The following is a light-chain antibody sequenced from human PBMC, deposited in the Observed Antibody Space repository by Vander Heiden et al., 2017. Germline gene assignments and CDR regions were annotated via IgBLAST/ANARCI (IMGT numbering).Light chain of an antibody. CDR2: AAS. CDR3: QQSYTTPRT. V-gene: IGKV1-39*01. Sequence: DIQMTQSPSSLSAAVGDRVTITCRASQNITTYLNWYQHKPGKAPNLLIYAASSWQTGVPSRFSGGGSVTDFTLTISSLQPEDFATYFCQQSYTTPRTFGQGTKVEIK. CDR1: QNITTY. J-gene: IGKJ1*01.